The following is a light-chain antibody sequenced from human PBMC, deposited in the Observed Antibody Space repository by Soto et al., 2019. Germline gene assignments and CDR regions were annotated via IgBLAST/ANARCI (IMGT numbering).Light chain of an antibody. CDR1: SSNIGSNT. CDR3: AAWDDSLNGFYV. Sequence: QSALTQPPSASGTPGQRVTISCSGSSSNIGSNTVNWYQQLPGTAPKLLIYSNNQRPSGVPDRFSGSKSGTSASLAISGLQSEDEADYYCAAWDDSLNGFYVFGTGTKHTVL. CDR2: SNN. V-gene: IGLV1-44*01. J-gene: IGLJ1*01.